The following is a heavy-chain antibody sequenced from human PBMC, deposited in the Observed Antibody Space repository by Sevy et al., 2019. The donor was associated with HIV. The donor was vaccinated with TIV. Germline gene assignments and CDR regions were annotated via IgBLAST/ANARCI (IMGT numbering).Heavy chain of an antibody. CDR3: AREGCTRPHDY. J-gene: IGHJ4*02. Sequence: GGSLRLSCAVSGFNFNIYSMSWVRQAPGKGLEWVSTLSFGCGKINYADSVKGRFIISRDDSKNTLYLQMNSLRAEDTAVYFCAREGCTRPHDYWGQGTLVTVST. CDR2: LSFGCGKI. V-gene: IGHV3-23*01. CDR1: GFNFNIYS. D-gene: IGHD2-8*01.